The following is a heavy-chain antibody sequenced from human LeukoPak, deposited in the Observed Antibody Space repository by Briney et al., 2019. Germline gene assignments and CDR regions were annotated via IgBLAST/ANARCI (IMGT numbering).Heavy chain of an antibody. CDR2: IYSSGST. Sequence: SETLSLTCTVSGGSISSSSYYWGWIRQPPGKGLEWIGSIYSSGSTYYNPSLKSRITISVDTSKNQFSLKLSSVTAADTAVYYCARDQGRWLQYGAFDIWGQGTMVTVSS. CDR3: ARDQGRWLQYGAFDI. J-gene: IGHJ3*02. V-gene: IGHV4-39*07. CDR1: GGSISSSSYY. D-gene: IGHD5-24*01.